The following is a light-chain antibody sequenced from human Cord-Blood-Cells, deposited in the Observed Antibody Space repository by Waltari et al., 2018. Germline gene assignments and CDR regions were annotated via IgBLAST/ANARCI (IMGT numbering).Light chain of an antibody. CDR2: SNN. J-gene: IGLJ1*01. Sequence: QSVLTQPPSASGTPGQRVTIPCSGSSSTIASNTLNWYQQLPGTAPKLLIYSNNQRPSGVPDRFSGSKSGTSASLAISGLQSEDEADYYCAAWDDSLNGYVFGTGTKVTVL. CDR3: AAWDDSLNGYV. CDR1: SSTIASNT. V-gene: IGLV1-44*01.